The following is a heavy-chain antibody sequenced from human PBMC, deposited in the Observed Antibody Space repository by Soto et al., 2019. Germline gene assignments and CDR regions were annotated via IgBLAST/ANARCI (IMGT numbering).Heavy chain of an antibody. J-gene: IGHJ3*02. CDR3: AYTWVVTCSGISCQDLDAFDI. D-gene: IGHD2-15*01. V-gene: IGHV2-5*02. Sequence: QITLKESGPTLVKPTQTLTLTCAFSGFSLSTSGVGVGWIRQPPGKALVWLALIYWDDDKHYSPSLKTRLTITKDTSKNQVVLTMTNMDPVDTATYYRAYTWVVTCSGISCQDLDAFDIWGQGTLVTVSS. CDR2: IYWDDDK. CDR1: GFSLSTSGVG.